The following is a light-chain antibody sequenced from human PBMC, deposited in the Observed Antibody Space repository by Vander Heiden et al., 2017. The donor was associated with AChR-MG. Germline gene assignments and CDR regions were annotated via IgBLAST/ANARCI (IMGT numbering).Light chain of an antibody. Sequence: DIVMTQSPDSLSVSLGARVSINCKSSQSVLYNSDNKNYLAWLQQKPGQPPRLLITWASTRHSEVPDRFSGSGSGTDFTLTIDNLQAEDVAVYYCQQYFSAPPTFGQGTKVEI. CDR3: QQYFSAPPT. V-gene: IGKV4-1*01. J-gene: IGKJ1*01. CDR1: QSVLYNSDNKNY. CDR2: WAS.